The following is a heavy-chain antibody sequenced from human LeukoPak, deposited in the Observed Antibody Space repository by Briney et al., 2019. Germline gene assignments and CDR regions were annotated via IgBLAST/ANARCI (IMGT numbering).Heavy chain of an antibody. V-gene: IGHV1-18*04. CDR3: ARALYCSSTSCLRGNYYYYGMDV. D-gene: IGHD2-2*01. J-gene: IGHJ6*04. CDR1: GYTFTSYG. Sequence: ASVKVSCKASGYTFTSYGISWVRQAPGQGLEWMGWISAYNGNTNYAQKLQGRVTMTTDTSTSTAYMELRSLRSDDTAVYYCARALYCSSTSCLRGNYYYYGMDVWGKGTTVTVSS. CDR2: ISAYNGNT.